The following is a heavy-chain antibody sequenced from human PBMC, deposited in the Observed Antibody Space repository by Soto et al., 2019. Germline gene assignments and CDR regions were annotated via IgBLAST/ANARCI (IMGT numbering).Heavy chain of an antibody. CDR1: GGSISSYY. D-gene: IGHD6-19*01. J-gene: IGHJ5*02. Sequence: SETLSLTCTVSGGSISSYYWSWIRQPPGKGLEWIGYIYYSGSTKYNPSLKSRVIISVDRSKNQLSLKLSSVTAADTAVYYCARVGSGWPYFDPWGQGTLVTVSS. CDR2: IYYSGST. V-gene: IGHV4-59*01. CDR3: ARVGSGWPYFDP.